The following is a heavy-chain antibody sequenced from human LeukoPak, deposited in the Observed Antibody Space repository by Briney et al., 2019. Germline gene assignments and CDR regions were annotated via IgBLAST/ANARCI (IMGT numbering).Heavy chain of an antibody. Sequence: GSLRLSCAASGFPFSNYCMNWVRQAPGKGLEWVSSISSSSKYIYYTDSMKGRFTISRVNAKNSLYLQMNSLRAEDTAVYYCARDSTNFDYWGQGTLVTVSS. CDR2: ISSSSKYI. CDR3: ARDSTNFDY. CDR1: GFPFSNYC. V-gene: IGHV3-21*01. J-gene: IGHJ4*02. D-gene: IGHD5-24*01.